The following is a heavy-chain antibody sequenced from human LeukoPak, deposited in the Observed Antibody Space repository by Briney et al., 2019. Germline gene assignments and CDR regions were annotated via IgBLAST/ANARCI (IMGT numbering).Heavy chain of an antibody. D-gene: IGHD3-22*01. J-gene: IGHJ5*02. CDR2: ISAYNGNT. CDR1: GYTFTSYG. Sequence: ASVKVSCKASGYTFTSYGISWVRQAPGQGLEWMGWISAYNGNTNYAQKLQGRVTMTTDTSTSTAYMELRSLRSDDTAVYYCAKHGGYDSSGYYLNWWFDPWGQGTLVTVSS. CDR3: AKHGGYDSSGYYLNWWFDP. V-gene: IGHV1-18*01.